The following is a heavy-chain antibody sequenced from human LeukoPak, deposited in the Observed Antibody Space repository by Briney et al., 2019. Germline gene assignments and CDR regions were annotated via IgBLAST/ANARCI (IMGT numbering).Heavy chain of an antibody. CDR2: IYSGGST. J-gene: IGHJ4*02. CDR1: GFTVSTNY. Sequence: PGGSLRLSCAASGFTVSTNYMSWVRQAPGKGLEWVSVIYSGGSTYYADSVKGRFTISRDNSKNSLYLQMNSLRAEDTAVYYCAREVVPQFKSFDYWGQGTLVTVSS. D-gene: IGHD2-15*01. CDR3: AREVVPQFKSFDY. V-gene: IGHV3-66*01.